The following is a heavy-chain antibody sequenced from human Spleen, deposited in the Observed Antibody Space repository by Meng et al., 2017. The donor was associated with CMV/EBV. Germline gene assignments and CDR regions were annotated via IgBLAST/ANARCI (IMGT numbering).Heavy chain of an antibody. V-gene: IGHV4-39*07. J-gene: IGHJ3*02. CDR3: ARDRWKYSAFDI. CDR1: GGSISSTSYY. Sequence: GSLRLSCNVSGGSISSTSYYWGWLRQPPGKGLGWIGSIFYSGSTYYNPSLKSRVTLSVDTSKLQFSLKLSSVTAADTAVYYCARDRWKYSAFDIWGLGTLVTVSS. CDR2: IFYSGST. D-gene: IGHD5-12*01.